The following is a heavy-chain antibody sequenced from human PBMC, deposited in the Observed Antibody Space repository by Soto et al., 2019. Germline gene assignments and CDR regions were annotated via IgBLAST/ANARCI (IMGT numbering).Heavy chain of an antibody. Sequence: QVQLQESGPGLVKPSETLSLTCTVSGGSISSYYWSWIRQPPGKGLEWIGYIHYSGSTNYNPSLKRRVTISVDTSKHQFSLKLSSVTAADTAVYYCARHKTTSYYYYGLDVWGQGTTVTV. D-gene: IGHD1-1*01. CDR1: GGSISSYY. V-gene: IGHV4-59*08. CDR2: IHYSGST. CDR3: ARHKTTSYYYYGLDV. J-gene: IGHJ6*02.